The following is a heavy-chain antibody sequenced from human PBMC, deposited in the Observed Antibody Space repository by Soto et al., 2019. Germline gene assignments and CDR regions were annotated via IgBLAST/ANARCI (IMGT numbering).Heavy chain of an antibody. V-gene: IGHV3-30-3*01. CDR2: ISSDGNHK. J-gene: IGHJ4*02. CDR3: ARCEQPIFDY. CDR1: GFNVSAYT. Sequence: QVKLVESGGGVVQPGRSLRLSCAASGFNVSAYTMHWVRQAPGKGLEWVAVISSDGNHKYYTDSVKGRFTISRDTSTNKQYLNMNSLRAEDTAVEYWARCEQPIFDYGGQGTLVTVSS.